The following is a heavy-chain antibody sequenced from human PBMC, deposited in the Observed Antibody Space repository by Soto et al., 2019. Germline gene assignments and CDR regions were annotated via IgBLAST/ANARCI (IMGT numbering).Heavy chain of an antibody. D-gene: IGHD6-13*01. V-gene: IGHV1-2*04. CDR3: ARERGYSSSSDYYYGMDV. Sequence: QVQLIQSGAEVKKPGASVRVSCKASGYTFTGYYMHWVRQAPGQGLEWMGWINPNSGGTNYAQKFQGWVTMTRDTSISTAYMELSRLRSDDTAVYYCARERGYSSSSDYYYGMDVWGQGTTVTVSS. CDR2: INPNSGGT. CDR1: GYTFTGYY. J-gene: IGHJ6*02.